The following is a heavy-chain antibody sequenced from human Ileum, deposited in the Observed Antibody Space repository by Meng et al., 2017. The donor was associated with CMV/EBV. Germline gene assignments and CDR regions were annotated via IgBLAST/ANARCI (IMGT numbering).Heavy chain of an antibody. D-gene: IGHD1-26*01. J-gene: IGHJ4*02. CDR1: GFALKNYW. CDR3: ANLWEEGY. CDR2: IKQDGNER. V-gene: IGHV3-7*01. Sequence: GESLKISCAASGFALKNYWMDWVRQAPGKGLEWVATIKQDGNERYSVDSVKGRFTISRDNAENSLYLQISGLRPEDTAIYYCANLWEEGYWGQGKLVTGSS.